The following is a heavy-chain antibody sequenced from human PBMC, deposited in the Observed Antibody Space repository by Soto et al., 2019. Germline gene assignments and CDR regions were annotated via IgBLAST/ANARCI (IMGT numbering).Heavy chain of an antibody. Sequence: SETLSLTCTVSGGSISSSSYYWGWIRQPPGRGLEWIGSIYYSGSTYYNPSLKSRVTISVDTSKNQFSLKLGSVTAADTAVYYCATNYAYYYYYGMDVWGQGTTVTVSS. CDR1: GGSISSSSYY. CDR3: ATNYAYYYYYGMDV. J-gene: IGHJ6*02. V-gene: IGHV4-39*01. D-gene: IGHD4-4*01. CDR2: IYYSGST.